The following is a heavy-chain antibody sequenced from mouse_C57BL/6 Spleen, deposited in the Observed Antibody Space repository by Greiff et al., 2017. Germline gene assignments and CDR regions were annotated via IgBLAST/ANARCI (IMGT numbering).Heavy chain of an antibody. J-gene: IGHJ1*03. CDR3: ARCPTVVAGGYFDV. CDR1: GYTFTSYW. D-gene: IGHD1-1*01. CDR2: LYPSDSET. V-gene: IGHV1-61*01. Sequence: VQLQQPGAELVGAGSSVKLSFKASGYTFTSYWVGWVKPRPGQGLEWIGNLYPSDSETHYNQKFKDKATLTVDKSSSTAYMQLSSLTSEDSAVYYCARCPTVVAGGYFDVWGTGTTVTVSS.